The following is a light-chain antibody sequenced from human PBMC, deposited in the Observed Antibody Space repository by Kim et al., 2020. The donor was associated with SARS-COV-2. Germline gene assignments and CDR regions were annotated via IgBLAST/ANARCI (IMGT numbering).Light chain of an antibody. CDR2: AAS. CDR3: QQYGTSLWT. CDR1: QTVASNY. J-gene: IGKJ1*01. V-gene: IGKV3-20*01. Sequence: LSPGQCPPLSCGASQTVASNYVAWYQQKPGQPPRLLIYAASSRAVDTPDRVSGSGSGTDFTLTISRLGPEDFAVYYCQQYGTSLWTFGQGTKLEI.